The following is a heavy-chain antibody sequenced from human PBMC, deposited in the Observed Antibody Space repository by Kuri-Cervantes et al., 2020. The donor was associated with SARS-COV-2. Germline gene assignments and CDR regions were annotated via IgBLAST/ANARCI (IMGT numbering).Heavy chain of an antibody. Sequence: GESLKISCAASGFTFNSYAMSWVRQAPGKGLEWVSAISGSGGSTYYADSVKGRFTISRDNSKNTLYLQMNSLRAEDTAVYYCAKSGEDRYYYYYMDVWGKGTTVTVSS. CDR3: AKSGEDRYYYYYMDV. CDR2: ISGSGGST. J-gene: IGHJ6*03. CDR1: GFTFNSYA. D-gene: IGHD1-26*01. V-gene: IGHV3-23*01.